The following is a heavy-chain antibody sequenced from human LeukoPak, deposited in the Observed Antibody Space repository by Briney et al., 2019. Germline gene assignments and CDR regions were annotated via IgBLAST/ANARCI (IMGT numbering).Heavy chain of an antibody. V-gene: IGHV4-30-4*01. D-gene: IGHD2-15*01. CDR2: IYYSGST. J-gene: IGHJ6*02. CDR3: ARDQLGYCSGGSCYSARPPRDYYYGMDV. Sequence: SQTLSLTCTVSGGPISSGDYYWSWIRQPPGKGLEWIGYIYYSGSTYYNPSLKSRVTISVDTSKNQFSLKLSSVTAADTAVYYCARDQLGYCSGGSCYSARPPRDYYYGMDVWGQGTTVTVSS. CDR1: GGPISSGDYY.